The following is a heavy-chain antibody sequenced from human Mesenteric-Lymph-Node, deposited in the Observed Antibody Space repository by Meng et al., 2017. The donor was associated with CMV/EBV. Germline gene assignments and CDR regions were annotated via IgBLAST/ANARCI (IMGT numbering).Heavy chain of an antibody. CDR1: GFTFSSYW. D-gene: IGHD3-22*01. CDR2: IKQEGSEK. Sequence: GGSLRPSCEASGFTFSSYWMSWVRQAPGKGLDGVANIKQEGSEKYYVDSVKGRFTISRDNAKNSLYLQMNSLRAEDTAVYNCARLGVAWDSSALAYYFDYWGQGTLVTVSS. J-gene: IGHJ4*02. CDR3: ARLGVAWDSSALAYYFDY. V-gene: IGHV3-7*01.